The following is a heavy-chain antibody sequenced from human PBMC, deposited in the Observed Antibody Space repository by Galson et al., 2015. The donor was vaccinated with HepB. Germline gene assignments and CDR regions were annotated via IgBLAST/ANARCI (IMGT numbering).Heavy chain of an antibody. Sequence: SVKVSCKASGYTFTSYGISWVRQAPGQGLEWMGWIAAYSGKTIYAQKFQDRVTMTTDTSTSTVYMELRSLRSDDTAVYYCASDLERFFEWSLMYYFDSWGQGTLVTVSS. V-gene: IGHV1-18*01. CDR1: GYTFTSYG. J-gene: IGHJ4*02. CDR2: IAAYSGKT. D-gene: IGHD3-3*01. CDR3: ASDLERFFEWSLMYYFDS.